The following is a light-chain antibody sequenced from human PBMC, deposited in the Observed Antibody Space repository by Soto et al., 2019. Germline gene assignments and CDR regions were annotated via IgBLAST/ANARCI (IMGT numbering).Light chain of an antibody. CDR3: QQFTQ. J-gene: IGKJ4*01. Sequence: AIQLTQSPSSLSASVGDRVTITCRASQGISSALAWYQQKPGKAPKLLIYDASSLESGVPSRFSGSGSGTDFTLTISSLQPEDFATYYCQQFTQFGGGTKVEIK. CDR2: DAS. V-gene: IGKV1-13*02. CDR1: QGISSA.